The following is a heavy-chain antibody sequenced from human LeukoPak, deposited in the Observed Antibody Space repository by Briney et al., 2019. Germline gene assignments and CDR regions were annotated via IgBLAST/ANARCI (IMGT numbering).Heavy chain of an antibody. V-gene: IGHV4-34*01. J-gene: IGHJ4*02. D-gene: IGHD3-16*01. Sequence: SETLSLTCAVYGGSFSGYYWSWIRQPPGKGLEWTGEINHSGSTNYNPSLKSRFTISVDTSKNQFSLKLSSVTAADTAVYYCARRGLYDYVWGSRSYYFDYWGQGTLVTVSS. CDR1: GGSFSGYY. CDR2: INHSGST. CDR3: ARRGLYDYVWGSRSYYFDY.